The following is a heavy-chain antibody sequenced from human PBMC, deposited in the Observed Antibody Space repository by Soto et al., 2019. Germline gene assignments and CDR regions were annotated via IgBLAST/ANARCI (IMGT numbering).Heavy chain of an antibody. CDR3: TRHRGGSYPNWFDP. CDR1: GYSLTSYW. J-gene: IGHJ5*02. CDR2: IDPSDSYI. V-gene: IGHV5-10-1*01. D-gene: IGHD1-26*01. Sequence: GESLKISCKGSGYSLTSYWISWVRQMPGKGLEWMGRIDPSDSYINYSPSFQGHVTISADKSISTAYLQWSSLKASDTAMYYCTRHRGGSYPNWFDPWGQGTLVTVSS.